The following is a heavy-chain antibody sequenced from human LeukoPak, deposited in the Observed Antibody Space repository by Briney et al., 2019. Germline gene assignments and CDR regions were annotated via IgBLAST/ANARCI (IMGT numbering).Heavy chain of an antibody. CDR3: VRERIVVVPPYYYGMDV. Sequence: GGSLRLSCAASGFTFSSYGMHWVRQAPGKGLEWVAVIWYDGSNKYYADSVKGRFTISRDNSKNTLYLQMNGLRAEDTAVYYCVRERIVVVPPYYYGMDVWGQGTTVTVSS. CDR1: GFTFSSYG. V-gene: IGHV3-33*01. D-gene: IGHD3-22*01. CDR2: IWYDGSNK. J-gene: IGHJ6*02.